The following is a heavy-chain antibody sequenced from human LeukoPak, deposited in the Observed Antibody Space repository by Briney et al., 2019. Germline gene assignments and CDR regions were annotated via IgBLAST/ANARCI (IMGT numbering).Heavy chain of an antibody. CDR2: VYTSEIT. D-gene: IGHD3-9*01. CDR1: GGFINSYY. J-gene: IGHJ6*03. V-gene: IGHV4-4*07. CDR3: ARHNGFDRGYYYYMDV. Sequence: SETLSLTCTVSGGFINSYYWSWIRQPAGKGQEWIGRVYTSEITNYNPSLKSRITMSVYTSKNQFSLKLTSVTAADTAAHYCARHNGFDRGYYYYMDVWGKGTTLTVSS.